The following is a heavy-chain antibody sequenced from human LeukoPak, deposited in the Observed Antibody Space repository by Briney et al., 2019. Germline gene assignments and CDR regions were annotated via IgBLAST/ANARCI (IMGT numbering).Heavy chain of an antibody. J-gene: IGHJ4*02. Sequence: GSLRLSCAASGFTFSSYAMSWVRQAPGKGLEWASAISGSGGSTYYADSVKGRFTISRDNSKNTLYLQMNSLRAEDTAVYYCAKRMGSSSWLYYFDYWGQGTLVTVSS. CDR2: ISGSGGST. V-gene: IGHV3-23*01. CDR1: GFTFSSYA. CDR3: AKRMGSSSWLYYFDY. D-gene: IGHD6-13*01.